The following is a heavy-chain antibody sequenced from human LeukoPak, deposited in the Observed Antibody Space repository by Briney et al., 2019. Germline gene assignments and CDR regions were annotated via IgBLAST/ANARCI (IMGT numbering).Heavy chain of an antibody. V-gene: IGHV3-7*01. CDR3: GRFGHPYHIDI. CDR1: GFTSSNYW. J-gene: IGHJ3*02. CDR2: INQDARQT. Sequence: GGSLRLSCAAAGFTSSNYWMSWVRQAPGKGLEWVANINQDARQTYYMDSVKGHFTISRDNAKNSHYLQMNSLSAEDTAVYYCGRFGHPYHIDIWGQGTMVTVSS. D-gene: IGHD3-16*01.